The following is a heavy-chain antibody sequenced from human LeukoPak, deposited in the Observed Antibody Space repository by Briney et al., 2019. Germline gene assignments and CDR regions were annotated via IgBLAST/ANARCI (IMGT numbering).Heavy chain of an antibody. D-gene: IGHD5-24*01. CDR2: IYHSGST. V-gene: IGHV4-30-2*01. J-gene: IGHJ2*01. CDR1: GGSISSGGYS. CDR3: ARDKWGAQLRDGYRSRYFDL. Sequence: KTSQTLSLTCAVSGGSISSGGYSWSWIRQPPGKGLEWIGYIYHSGSTYYNPSLKSRVTISVDRSKNQFSLKLSSVTAADTAVYYCARDKWGAQLRDGYRSRYFDLWGRGTLVTVSS.